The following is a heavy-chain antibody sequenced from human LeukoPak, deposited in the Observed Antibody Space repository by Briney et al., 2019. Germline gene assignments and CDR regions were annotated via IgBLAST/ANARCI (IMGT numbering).Heavy chain of an antibody. CDR1: GFTFNSYA. V-gene: IGHV3-23*01. Sequence: AGGSLRLSCAASGFTFNSYAMSWVRQAPGKGLEWVSTISDSGGSTYYADSVKGRFTISRDNSKNTLYLQVNSLRAEDTALYYCAKDTVIQGVFDYWAQGTLVTVSS. J-gene: IGHJ4*02. D-gene: IGHD3-10*01. CDR3: AKDTVIQGVFDY. CDR2: ISDSGGST.